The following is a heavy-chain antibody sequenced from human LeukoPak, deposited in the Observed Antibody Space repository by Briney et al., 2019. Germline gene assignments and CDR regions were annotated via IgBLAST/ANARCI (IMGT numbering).Heavy chain of an antibody. CDR1: GGSISSGGYY. Sequence: SETLSLTCAVTGGSISSGGYYWSWIRQHPEKGLEWIGYIYYSGSTYYNPSLKSRVTISVDTSKNQFSLKLSSVTAADTAVYYCARGADHFDYWGQGTLVTVSS. CDR3: ARGADHFDY. J-gene: IGHJ4*02. V-gene: IGHV4-31*11. CDR2: IYYSGST.